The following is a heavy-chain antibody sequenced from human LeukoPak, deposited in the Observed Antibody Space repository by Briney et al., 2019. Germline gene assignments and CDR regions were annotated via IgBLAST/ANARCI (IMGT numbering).Heavy chain of an antibody. V-gene: IGHV3-9*01. D-gene: IGHD5-18*01. CDR1: GFTFDDYA. CDR2: ISWNSGSI. CDR3: AKGHRGYSYGFHYYGMDV. Sequence: SLRLSCAASGFTFDDYAMHWVRQAPGKGLEWVSGISWNSGSIGYADSVKGRFTISRDNAKNSLYLQMNSLRAEDTALYYCAKGHRGYSYGFHYYGMDVWAKGPRSPSP. J-gene: IGHJ6*02.